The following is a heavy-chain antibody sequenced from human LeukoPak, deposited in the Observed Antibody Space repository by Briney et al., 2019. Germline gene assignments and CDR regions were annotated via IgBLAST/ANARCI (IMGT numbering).Heavy chain of an antibody. J-gene: IGHJ4*02. CDR2: IYYSGST. Sequence: PSETLSLTCTVSGGSISSSSYYWGWIRQPPGKGLEWFGWIYYSGSTYDNPPLKSRVTISVDTSKNQFSLKLSSVTAADTAVYYCALYDSSGYYYDYWGQGTLVTVSS. D-gene: IGHD3-22*01. V-gene: IGHV4-39*01. CDR3: ALYDSSGYYYDY. CDR1: GGSISSSSYY.